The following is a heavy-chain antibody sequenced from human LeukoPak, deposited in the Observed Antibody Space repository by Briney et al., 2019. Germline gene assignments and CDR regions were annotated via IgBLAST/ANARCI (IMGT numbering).Heavy chain of an antibody. Sequence: PSETLSLTCAVSGYSISSGYQWAWIRQPPGRGLEWIGSVHHNAGAYYNPSLRSRVTISVDASKNHFSLKLSSVTVADTAVYFCARDPRWLTPDCTSTSCYENYFAPWGQGTLVTVSS. J-gene: IGHJ5*02. CDR2: VHHNAGA. CDR1: GYSISSGYQ. D-gene: IGHD2-2*01. V-gene: IGHV4-38-2*02. CDR3: ARDPRWLTPDCTSTSCYENYFAP.